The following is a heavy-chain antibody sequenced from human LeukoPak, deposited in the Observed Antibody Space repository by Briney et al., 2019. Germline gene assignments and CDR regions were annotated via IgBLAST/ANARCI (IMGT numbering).Heavy chain of an antibody. CDR1: GFTFSNYW. J-gene: IGHJ3*02. V-gene: IGHV3-7*01. Sequence: GGSLRLSCAASGFTFSNYWVNWVRQAPGKGLEWVANIKQDGSEKYYVDAMKGRFTISRDNAKNSLYLQMNSLRFEDTAVYYRARDRGAPVGGFDISGQGTMVSVSS. CDR3: ARDRGAPVGGFDI. D-gene: IGHD4-23*01. CDR2: IKQDGSEK.